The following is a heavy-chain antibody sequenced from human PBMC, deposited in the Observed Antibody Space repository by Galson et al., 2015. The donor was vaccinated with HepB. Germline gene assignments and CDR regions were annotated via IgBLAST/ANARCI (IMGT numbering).Heavy chain of an antibody. V-gene: IGHV4-34*01. CDR1: GGSFSSYY. J-gene: IGHJ3*02. CDR2: IYHTEST. D-gene: IGHD3/OR15-3a*01. Sequence: SETLSLTCAVYGGSFSSYYWTWIRQPPGKGLEWIGEIYHTESTTYNPSLQSRVTFSVDTSKNEFSLKLNSVTAADTTMYYCARADWFGALDIWGQGTMVTVSS. CDR3: ARADWFGALDI.